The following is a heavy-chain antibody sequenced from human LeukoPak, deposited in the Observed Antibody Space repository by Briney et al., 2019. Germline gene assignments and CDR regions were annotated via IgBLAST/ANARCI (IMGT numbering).Heavy chain of an antibody. J-gene: IGHJ4*02. Sequence: PGGPLRLSCAASGFTFSNYAMSWVRQAPGKGLEWVSPISGSGGSTFYADSVQGRFTVSRDNSKNTLYLQMTSLRAEDTAIYYCARSREILRTSGFDYWGQGTLVTVSS. V-gene: IGHV3-23*01. CDR2: ISGSGGST. D-gene: IGHD2-15*01. CDR1: GFTFSNYA. CDR3: ARSREILRTSGFDY.